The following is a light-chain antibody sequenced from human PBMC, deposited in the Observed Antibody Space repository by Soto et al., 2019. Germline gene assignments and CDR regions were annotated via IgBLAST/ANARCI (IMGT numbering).Light chain of an antibody. CDR1: QGISNY. CDR3: QNYNSAPS. V-gene: IGKV1-27*01. Sequence: DIQMTQSPSSLSASVGDRVTITCRTSQGISNYLAWYQQKPGKVPKLLIYAASTLQSGGPSRFSCSESGTDFTLTISSLQAEDVATYYCQNYNSAPSFCGGTKVDIK. CDR2: AAS. J-gene: IGKJ4*01.